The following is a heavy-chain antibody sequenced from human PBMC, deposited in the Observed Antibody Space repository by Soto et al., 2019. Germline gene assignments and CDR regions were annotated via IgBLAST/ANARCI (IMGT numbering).Heavy chain of an antibody. CDR1: GYTFTGYY. D-gene: IGHD5-18*01. CDR2: INPNSGGT. Sequence: ASVKVSCKASGYTFTGYYMHWVRQAPGQGLEWMGWINPNSGGTNYAQKFQGRVTMTRDTSISTAYMELSRLRSDDTAVYYCARDKYSYGYHYYYGMDVWGQGTTVTVS. J-gene: IGHJ6*02. V-gene: IGHV1-2*02. CDR3: ARDKYSYGYHYYYGMDV.